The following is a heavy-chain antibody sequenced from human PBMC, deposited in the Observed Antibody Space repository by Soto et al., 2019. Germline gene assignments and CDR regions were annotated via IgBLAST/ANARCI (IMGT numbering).Heavy chain of an antibody. J-gene: IGHJ4*02. CDR3: ARVEVRGVSIDY. CDR2: IYHSGST. D-gene: IGHD3-10*01. V-gene: IGHV4-30-4*01. Sequence: QVQLQESGPGLVKPSQTLSLTCTVSGGSISSGDYYWSWIRQPQGKGLGWIGYIYHSGSTYYNPSHKRQITLAVDTSKHQCSLKLSSATAADNAVYYCARVEVRGVSIDYWGQGTLVTVSS. CDR1: GGSISSGDYY.